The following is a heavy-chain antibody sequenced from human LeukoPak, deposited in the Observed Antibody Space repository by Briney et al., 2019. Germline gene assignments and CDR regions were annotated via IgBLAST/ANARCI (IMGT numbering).Heavy chain of an antibody. CDR1: GSIFNTYW. V-gene: IGHV5-51*01. Sequence: KRGESLQISCKASGSIFNTYWIGWVRQLPGKGLEWMGIIYPGDSDTIYSPSFQGQVTISVDKSISTAYLQWSSLKASDTAMYYCARGEYYSDYWGQGTLVTVST. CDR2: IYPGDSDT. D-gene: IGHD2/OR15-2a*01. CDR3: ARGEYYSDY. J-gene: IGHJ4*02.